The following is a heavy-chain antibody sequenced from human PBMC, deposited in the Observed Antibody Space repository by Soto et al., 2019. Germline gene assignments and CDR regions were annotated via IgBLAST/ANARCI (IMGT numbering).Heavy chain of an antibody. CDR1: GGSVSSGGYY. CDR2: IYYSGNT. V-gene: IGHV4-31*03. Sequence: PSETLSLTCTVSGGSVSSGGYYWSWIRQHPGKGLEWIGYIYYSGNTFYNPSLKSRVTISIDTSKNQFSLKLCSVTAADIAVYFCATKKGYSYGPHYFDYWGQGTRVTVSS. D-gene: IGHD5-18*01. CDR3: ATKKGYSYGPHYFDY. J-gene: IGHJ4*02.